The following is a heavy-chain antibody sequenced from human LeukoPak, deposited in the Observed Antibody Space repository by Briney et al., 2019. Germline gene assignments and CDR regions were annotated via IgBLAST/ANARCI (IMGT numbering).Heavy chain of an antibody. CDR1: GDTLSSNSAA. CDR2: TYYRAKWYN. J-gene: IGHJ4*02. CDR3: ARAGSSSYHIDY. D-gene: IGHD6-6*01. Sequence: SQTLSLTCALSGDTLSSNSAAWDWIRQSPSSGLEWLGRTYYRAKWYNDYAVSVKSRITIKPDTSKNQFSLQLNSVTPEDTAVYYCARAGSSSYHIDYWGQGTLVTVSS. V-gene: IGHV6-1*01.